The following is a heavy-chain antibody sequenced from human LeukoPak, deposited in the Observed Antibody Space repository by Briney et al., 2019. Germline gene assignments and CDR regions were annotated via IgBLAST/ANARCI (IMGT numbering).Heavy chain of an antibody. V-gene: IGHV3-23*01. D-gene: IGHD6-19*01. Sequence: GGSLRLSCAASGFTFSDFAMNWVRQAPGKGLEWVSAISGSGGSTYYADSVKGRFTISRDNSKNTLYLQMNSLRAEDTAVYYCAKVVSGGWAEEWGQGTLVTVSS. CDR2: ISGSGGST. CDR3: AKVVSGGWAEE. J-gene: IGHJ4*02. CDR1: GFTFSDFA.